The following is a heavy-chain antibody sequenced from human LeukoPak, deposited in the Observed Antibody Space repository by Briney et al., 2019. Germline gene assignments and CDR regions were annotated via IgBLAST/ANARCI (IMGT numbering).Heavy chain of an antibody. J-gene: IGHJ3*02. Sequence: SETLSLTCTVSGDSINRYYWNWIRKPPGKGLEWIGYIYYSGRTDYNPSLKSRVTISVDTSKHQFSMKLKSVTAADTAVYFCARGRWLPNAFDIWGQGTMVTVFS. D-gene: IGHD5-24*01. CDR1: GDSINRYY. CDR2: IYYSGRT. CDR3: ARGRWLPNAFDI. V-gene: IGHV4-59*01.